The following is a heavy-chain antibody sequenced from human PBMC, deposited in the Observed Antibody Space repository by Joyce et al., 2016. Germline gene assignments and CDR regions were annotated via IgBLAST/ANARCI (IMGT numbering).Heavy chain of an antibody. J-gene: IGHJ4*02. CDR3: ARSQWLAPLMY. CDR1: GGPFRGFF. V-gene: IGHV4-34*01. Sequence: QVQLQQWGAGLLKPSETLSLTCAVSGGPFRGFFWTWVRQAPGKGREWNGDINNSGVTNYNPSLKTRVTFSVDTSKNQFSLKLTSLSAADTAVYYCARSQWLAPLMYWGQGTPVTVSS. D-gene: IGHD6-19*01. CDR2: INNSGVT.